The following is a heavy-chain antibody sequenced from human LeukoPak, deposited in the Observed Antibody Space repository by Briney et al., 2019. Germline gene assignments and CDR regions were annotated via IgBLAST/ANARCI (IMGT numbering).Heavy chain of an antibody. V-gene: IGHV4-59*01. Sequence: PSETLSLTCTVSGGSISSYYWSWIRQPPGKGLEWIGYIYYSGSTNYNPSLKSRVTISVDTSKNQFSLKLSSVTAADTAVYYCARVVRDYYDSSGYYYLYAFDIWGQGTMVTVSS. CDR2: IYYSGST. CDR1: GGSISSYY. J-gene: IGHJ3*02. D-gene: IGHD3-22*01. CDR3: ARVVRDYYDSSGYYYLYAFDI.